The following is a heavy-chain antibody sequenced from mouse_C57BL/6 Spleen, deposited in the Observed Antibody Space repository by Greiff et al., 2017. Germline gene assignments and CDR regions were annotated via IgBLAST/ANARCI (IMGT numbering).Heavy chain of an antibody. D-gene: IGHD2-1*01. CDR2: IDPSDSYT. V-gene: IGHV1-50*01. J-gene: IGHJ3*01. Sequence: QVQLQQPGAELVKPGASVKLSCKASGYTFTSYWMQWVKQRPGQGLEWIGEIDPSDSYTNYTQKFKGKATLTVDTSSSTAYMQLSSLTSEDSAVYYCARRYYGNYVAYAYWGQGALVTVSA. CDR3: ARRYYGNYVAYAY. CDR1: GYTFTSYW.